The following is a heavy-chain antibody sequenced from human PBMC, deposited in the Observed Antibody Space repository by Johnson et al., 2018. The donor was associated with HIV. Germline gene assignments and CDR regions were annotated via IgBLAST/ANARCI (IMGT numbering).Heavy chain of an antibody. V-gene: IGHV3-64*01. J-gene: IGHJ3*02. Sequence: EVQLVESGGGLVQPGRSLRLSCAASGFTFDDYAMHWVRQAPGKGLEYVSAISSNGGSTYYANSVKGRFTISRDNSKNTLYLQMGSLRAEDMGAYYCAREDTVTKGSAFDIWGQGTMVTVSS. CDR3: AREDTVTKGSAFDI. CDR2: ISSNGGST. D-gene: IGHD4-17*01. CDR1: GFTFDDYA.